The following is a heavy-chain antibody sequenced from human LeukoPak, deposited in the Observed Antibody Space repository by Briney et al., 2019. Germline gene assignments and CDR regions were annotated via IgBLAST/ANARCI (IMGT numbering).Heavy chain of an antibody. CDR3: AKGSGYCSGGSCPPTSTTFDY. CDR1: GFTFEDYS. J-gene: IGHJ4*02. Sequence: GGSLRLFCAACGFTFEDYSMHWVRQAPGKGLEWVSGISWNSGSIGYAYSVKGRFTISRDNATNSLYLQMNSLRAEDTALYYCAKGSGYCSGGSCPPTSTTFDYWGQGTLVTVSS. V-gene: IGHV3-9*01. CDR2: ISWNSGSI. D-gene: IGHD2-15*01.